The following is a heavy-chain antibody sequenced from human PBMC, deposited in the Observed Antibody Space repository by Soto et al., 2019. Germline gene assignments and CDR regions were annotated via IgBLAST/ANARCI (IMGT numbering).Heavy chain of an antibody. CDR3: ARHVHRYGYPSGMDA. D-gene: IGHD5-18*01. CDR2: IYYSGST. CDR1: GGSISSSSYY. J-gene: IGHJ6*02. Sequence: SGTLSLTCIVSGGSISSSSYYWGWIRQPPGKGLEWIGSIYYSGSTYYNPSLKSRVTISVDTSKNQFSLKLSSVTAADTTVYYFARHVHRYGYPSGMDAWGHGIPVNVXS. V-gene: IGHV4-39*01.